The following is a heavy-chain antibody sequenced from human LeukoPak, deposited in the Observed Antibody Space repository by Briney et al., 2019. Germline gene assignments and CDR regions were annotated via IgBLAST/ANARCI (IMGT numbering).Heavy chain of an antibody. CDR3: ARALPKYSSSVYRFDP. CDR2: INHSGST. J-gene: IGHJ5*02. D-gene: IGHD6-6*01. Sequence: KSSETLSLTCAVYGGSFSGYYWSWIRQPPGKGLEWIGEINHSGSTNYNPSLKSRVTISVDTSRNQFSLKLSSVTAADTAVYYCARALPKYSSSVYRFDPWGQGTLVTVSS. CDR1: GGSFSGYY. V-gene: IGHV4-34*01.